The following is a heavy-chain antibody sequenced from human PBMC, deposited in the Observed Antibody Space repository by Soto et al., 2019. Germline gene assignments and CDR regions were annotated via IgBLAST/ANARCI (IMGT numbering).Heavy chain of an antibody. D-gene: IGHD3-22*01. CDR1: GGSFSGHS. J-gene: IGHJ5*01. Sequence: SETLSLTCAVYGGSFSGHSWAWIRQSPGKGLEWIGDINHSGRVNYSPSLKSRVTISLDTSKNQFSLTLSAVTAADTAMYYCSTRAYDTNGYYRFDPWGQGALVTVSS. V-gene: IGHV4-34*01. CDR2: INHSGRV. CDR3: STRAYDTNGYYRFDP.